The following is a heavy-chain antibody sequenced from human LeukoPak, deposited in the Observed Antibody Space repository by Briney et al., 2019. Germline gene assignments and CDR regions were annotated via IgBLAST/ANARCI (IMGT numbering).Heavy chain of an antibody. D-gene: IGHD5-12*01. J-gene: IGHJ6*02. V-gene: IGHV3-30-3*01. CDR3: ARDRDGLGYDSWLDGMDV. CDR2: ISYDGSNK. CDR1: GFTFSSYA. Sequence: PGGSLRLSCAASGFTFSSYAMSWVRQAPGKGLEWVAVISYDGSNKYYADSVKGRFTISRDNSKNTLYLQMNSLRAEDTAVYYCARDRDGLGYDSWLDGMDVWGQGTTVTVSS.